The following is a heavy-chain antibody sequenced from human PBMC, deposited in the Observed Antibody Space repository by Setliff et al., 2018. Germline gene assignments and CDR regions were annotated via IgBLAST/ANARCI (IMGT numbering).Heavy chain of an antibody. V-gene: IGHV4-38-2*02. CDR2: IGHTGSI. CDR1: GYSISSGYI. J-gene: IGHJ4*02. D-gene: IGHD2-21*02. Sequence: PSETLSLTCTVSGYSISSGYIWGWIRQPPGKGLEWVGNIGHTGSINYNPYLKSRLTISRDTSKNQVSLKLNSVTATDTAVYYCARDLGHGGDSDYWGQGTLVTVSS. CDR3: ARDLGHGGDSDY.